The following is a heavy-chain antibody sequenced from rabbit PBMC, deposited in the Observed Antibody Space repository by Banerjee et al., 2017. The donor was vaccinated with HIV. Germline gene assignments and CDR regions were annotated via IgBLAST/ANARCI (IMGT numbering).Heavy chain of an antibody. CDR3: ARQEYAGSPM. Sequence: QEQLVESGGGLVQPEGSLTLTCKASGFDFSNNAMCWVRQAPGKGLEWIASIDTGDGSTYYASWAKGRFTISKTSSTTVTLQMTSLTAADTATYFCARQEYAGSPMWGQGTLVTVS. V-gene: IGHV1S47*01. CDR2: IDTGDGST. J-gene: IGHJ4*01. CDR1: GFDFSNNA. D-gene: IGHD4-2*01.